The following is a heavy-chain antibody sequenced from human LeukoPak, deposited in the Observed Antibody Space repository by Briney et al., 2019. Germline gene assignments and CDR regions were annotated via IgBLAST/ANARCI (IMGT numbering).Heavy chain of an antibody. J-gene: IGHJ5*02. CDR1: GDSVSSNSAA. Sequence: SQTLSLTCAISGDSVSSNSAAWNWIRQSPSRGLEWLGRTYYRSKWYNTYAVSLKSRITINPDTSKNHFSLQLNSVTPEDTAIYFCAREGEVGTTWSWFDPWGQGTLVTLSS. V-gene: IGHV6-1*01. CDR2: TYYRSKWYN. CDR3: AREGEVGTTWSWFDP. D-gene: IGHD1-26*01.